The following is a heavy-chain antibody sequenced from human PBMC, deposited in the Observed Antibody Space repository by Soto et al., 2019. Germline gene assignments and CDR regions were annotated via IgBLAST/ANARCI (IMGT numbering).Heavy chain of an antibody. CDR1: GFTFSSYA. Sequence: GGSLRLSCAASGFTFSSYAVQWVRQAPGKGLEWVAIISYDGRDEDYADSVKGRFTISRDNSRSTLYLQMNSLRPEDTAVYYCAKGRGYSGYFNGEIDSWGQGILVTGS. D-gene: IGHD5-12*01. CDR3: AKGRGYSGYFNGEIDS. V-gene: IGHV3-30*04. J-gene: IGHJ4*02. CDR2: ISYDGRDE.